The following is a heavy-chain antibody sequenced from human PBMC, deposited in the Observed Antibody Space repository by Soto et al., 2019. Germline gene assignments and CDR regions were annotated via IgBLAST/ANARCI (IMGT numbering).Heavy chain of an antibody. J-gene: IGHJ6*02. CDR1: GYSFTDYH. Sequence: QVQLVQSGAEVKKPGASVKVSCKASGYSFTDYHIHWVRQAPGQGLEWLGRINPKSGGTSTAQKFQGWVTMTTDTSTSTASMELTRLTSDDTAISYCARGDSTDCSNGVCSFSNNHDMDVWGQGTTVTVSS. V-gene: IGHV1-2*04. CDR2: INPKSGGT. D-gene: IGHD2-8*01. CDR3: ARGDSTDCSNGVCSFSNNHDMDV.